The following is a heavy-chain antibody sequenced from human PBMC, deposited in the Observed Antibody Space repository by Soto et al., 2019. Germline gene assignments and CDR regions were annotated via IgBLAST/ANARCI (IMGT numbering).Heavy chain of an antibody. J-gene: IGHJ6*02. CDR2: ISYDGSNK. CDR3: ARVRSIAKLDYYGMDV. D-gene: IGHD6-6*01. CDR1: GFTFSSYA. V-gene: IGHV3-30-3*01. Sequence: QVQLVESGGGVVQPGRSLSLSGAASGFTFSSYAMHWVRQAPGKGLEWVAVISYDGSNKYYADSVKGRFTISRDNSKNTLYLQMNSLRAEDTAVYYCARVRSIAKLDYYGMDVWGQGTTVTVSS.